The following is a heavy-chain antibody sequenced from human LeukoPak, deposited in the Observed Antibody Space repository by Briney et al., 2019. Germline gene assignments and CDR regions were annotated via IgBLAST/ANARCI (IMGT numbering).Heavy chain of an antibody. J-gene: IGHJ4*02. CDR2: IYTSGST. D-gene: IGHD5-18*01. CDR1: GGSISSYY. Sequence: SETLSLTCTVSGGSISSYYWSWIRQPAGKGLEWIGRIYTSGSTNYNPSLKSRVTMSVDTSKNQFSLKVTSVTAADTAVYYCARVGYSYSLDYWGQGTLVTVSS. V-gene: IGHV4-4*07. CDR3: ARVGYSYSLDY.